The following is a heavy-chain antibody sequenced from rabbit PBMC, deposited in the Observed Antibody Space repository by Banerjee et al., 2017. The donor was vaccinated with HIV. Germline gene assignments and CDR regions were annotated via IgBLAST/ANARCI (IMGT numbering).Heavy chain of an antibody. CDR3: ARVGYSDGDGGDGYSKWGL. D-gene: IGHD2-1*01. CDR2: CDAGSTGNT. J-gene: IGHJ3*01. V-gene: IGHV1S40*01. CDR1: GFFFCNVNN. Sequence: QSLEESGGDLVKPEGALILTCTASGFFFCNVNNMCWGRQAPGEGLVWIACCDAGSTGNTYYVSWAKGRFAISRTSSPPVTLHMASLTAADSATYFCARVGYSDGDGGDGYSKWGLGGQGPLVTVS.